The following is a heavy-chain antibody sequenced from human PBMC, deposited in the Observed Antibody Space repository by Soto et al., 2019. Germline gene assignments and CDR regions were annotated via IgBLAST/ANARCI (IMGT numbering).Heavy chain of an antibody. Sequence: QVQLVQSGAEVKKPGASVTVSCKASGYTFSDYYLHWVRQAPGQGPEWMGGMNPNSGDTKYAQKFQGRVTMTRDTSVRTAFMELNWLKSDDTAVYYCARESGGATATLDYYYFYMDVWGKGTTVTVSS. CDR2: MNPNSGDT. J-gene: IGHJ6*03. V-gene: IGHV1-2*02. CDR3: ARESGGATATLDYYYFYMDV. D-gene: IGHD1-26*01. CDR1: GYTFSDYY.